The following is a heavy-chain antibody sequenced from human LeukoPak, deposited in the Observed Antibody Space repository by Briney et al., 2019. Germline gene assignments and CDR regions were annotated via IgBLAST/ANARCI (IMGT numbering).Heavy chain of an antibody. Sequence: SETLSLTCAVSGGSISSGIHYWGWIRQPPGKGLEWVGSIYYDGSLYYSAKTYYNPSLKNRVTISVDTSKNQFSLRLNSVTAADTAVYYCARGLRGYSYGYVPWELSYYMDVWGKGTTVTISS. CDR3: ARGLRGYSYGYVPWELSYYMDV. D-gene: IGHD5-18*01. V-gene: IGHV4-39*07. CDR1: GGSISSGIHY. J-gene: IGHJ6*03. CDR2: IYYDGSLYYSAKT.